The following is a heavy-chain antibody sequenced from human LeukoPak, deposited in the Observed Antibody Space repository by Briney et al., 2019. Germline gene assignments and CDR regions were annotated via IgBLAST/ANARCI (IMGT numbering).Heavy chain of an antibody. CDR2: INLGDSDT. CDR1: GHRFTNHW. J-gene: IGHJ5*02. Sequence: GESLKISCEVSGHRFTNHWIGWVRQMPGKGLEWMGIINLGDSDTKYSPSFQGQVTISVDKSISTAYLQWRSLKASDTAMYYCARRPYSGSPNCFDPWGQGTLVTVSS. D-gene: IGHD1-26*01. V-gene: IGHV5-51*01. CDR3: ARRPYSGSPNCFDP.